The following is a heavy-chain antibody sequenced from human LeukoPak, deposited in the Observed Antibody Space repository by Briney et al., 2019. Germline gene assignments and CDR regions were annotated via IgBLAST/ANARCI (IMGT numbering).Heavy chain of an antibody. CDR3: ARDRRTLNHNYFAY. Sequence: GGSLRLSCAASGFTFSSYWMSWVRQAPGKGLEWVANIKQDGSEKYYVDSVKGRFTISRDNAKNSLYLQMNSLRAEDTAVYYCARDRRTLNHNYFAYGGQEPLATVPS. V-gene: IGHV3-7*03. CDR2: IKQDGSEK. CDR1: GFTFSSYW. J-gene: IGHJ4*02. D-gene: IGHD1-14*01.